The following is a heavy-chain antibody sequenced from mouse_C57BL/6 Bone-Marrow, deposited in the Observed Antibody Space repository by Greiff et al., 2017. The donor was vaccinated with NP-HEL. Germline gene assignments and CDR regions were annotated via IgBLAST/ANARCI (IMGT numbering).Heavy chain of an antibody. V-gene: IGHV5-12*01. CDR3: ARQIRLNWYFDV. Sequence: EVQVVESGGGLVQPGGSLKLSCAASGFTFSDYYMYWVRQTPEKRLEWVAYISNGGGSTYYPDTVKGRFTISRDNAKNTLYLQMSRLKSEDTAMYYCARQIRLNWYFDVWGTGTTVTVSS. D-gene: IGHD1-3*01. CDR1: GFTFSDYY. J-gene: IGHJ1*03. CDR2: ISNGGGST.